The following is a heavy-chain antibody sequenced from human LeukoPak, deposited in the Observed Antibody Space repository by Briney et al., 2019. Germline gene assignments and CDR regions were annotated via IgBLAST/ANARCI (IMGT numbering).Heavy chain of an antibody. CDR3: ARGRRRYCSGGSCYWFDP. Sequence: ASVKVSCKASGYTFTSYDINWVRQATGQGLEWMGWMNRNSGNTGYAQKFQGRVTMTRNTSISTAYMELSSLRSEDTAVYYCARGRRRYCSGGSCYWFDPWGQGTLVTVSS. D-gene: IGHD2-15*01. V-gene: IGHV1-8*01. CDR1: GYTFTSYD. J-gene: IGHJ5*02. CDR2: MNRNSGNT.